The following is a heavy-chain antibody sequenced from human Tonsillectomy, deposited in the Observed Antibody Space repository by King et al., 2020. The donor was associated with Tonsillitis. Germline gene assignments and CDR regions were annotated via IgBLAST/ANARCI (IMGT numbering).Heavy chain of an antibody. CDR2: IDPSDSYT. V-gene: IGHV5-10-1*03. CDR3: ARQDSIAASGFLYNWFDP. J-gene: IGHJ5*02. CDR1: GYNFTNYW. D-gene: IGHD6-6*01. Sequence: EVQLVESGADVRKPGESLRISCKGSGYNFTNYWITWVRQMPGKGLEWMGRIDPSDSYTNYSPSFQGHVTISADKSITTAYLQWSSLRASDTAIYYCARQDSIAASGFLYNWFDPWGQGTLVTVSS.